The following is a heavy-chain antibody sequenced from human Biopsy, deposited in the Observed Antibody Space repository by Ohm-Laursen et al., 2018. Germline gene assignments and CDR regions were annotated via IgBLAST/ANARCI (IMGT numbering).Heavy chain of an antibody. D-gene: IGHD2/OR15-2a*01. CDR3: ARDSLRDFYEPDAFQEEAFDI. Sequence: SLRLSCSASGFTFSTYSMNWVRQAPGKGLEWVSSISSRSVYIYHADSVKGRFTISRDNAKNSLYLQMNSLRAEDTAVYYCARDSLRDFYEPDAFQEEAFDIWGHGTMVTVSS. J-gene: IGHJ3*02. CDR1: GFTFSTYS. CDR2: ISSRSVYI. V-gene: IGHV3-21*01.